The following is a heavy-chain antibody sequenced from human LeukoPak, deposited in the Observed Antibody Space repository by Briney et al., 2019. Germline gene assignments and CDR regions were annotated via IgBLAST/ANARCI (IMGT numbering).Heavy chain of an antibody. CDR2: INPSGGST. CDR1: GYTXTTYY. V-gene: IGHV1-46*01. D-gene: IGHD6-13*01. CDR3: ARDWRQLAFDF. J-gene: IGHJ4*02. Sequence: ASVKVSCKASGYTXTTYYIHWVRQAPGQGLEWMGIINPSGGSTTYAQKFQGRVTMTRDTSTSTVYMELSSLRSEDTAVYYCARDWRQLAFDFWGQGTLVTVSS.